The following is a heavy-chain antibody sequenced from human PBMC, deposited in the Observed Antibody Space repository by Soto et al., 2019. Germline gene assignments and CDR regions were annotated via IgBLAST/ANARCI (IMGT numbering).Heavy chain of an antibody. CDR1: SGSISSSSYY. J-gene: IGHJ4*02. D-gene: IGHD3-9*01. CDR2: IYYSGST. V-gene: IGHV4-39*01. CDR3: ARLSGSAGYPYFDY. Sequence: SETLSLTCTVSSGSISSSSYYWGWIRQPPGKGLEWIGSIYYSGSTYYNPSLKSRVTISVDTSKNQFSLKLSSVTAADTAVYYCARLSGSAGYPYFDYWGQGTLVTVSS.